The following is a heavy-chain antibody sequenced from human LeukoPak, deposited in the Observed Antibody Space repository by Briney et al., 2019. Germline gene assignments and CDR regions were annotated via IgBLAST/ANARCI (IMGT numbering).Heavy chain of an antibody. J-gene: IGHJ4*02. Sequence: ASVKVSCKASGYTFTGYQVHWVRQAPGQGLGWMGWIDPNSGGTNFARPFQGRVTMTRDTSIGTAYMELSRLTSDDTAVYYCARDYYGSGTYSRDYWGQGTLVTVSS. CDR3: ARDYYGSGTYSRDY. D-gene: IGHD3-10*01. CDR2: IDPNSGGT. CDR1: GYTFTGYQ. V-gene: IGHV1-2*02.